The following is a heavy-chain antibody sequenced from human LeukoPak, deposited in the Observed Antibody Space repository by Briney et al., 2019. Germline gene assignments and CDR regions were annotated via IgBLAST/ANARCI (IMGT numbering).Heavy chain of an antibody. Sequence: SETLSLTCAVYGGSFSGYYWSWIRQPPGKGLEWIGEINHSGSTNYNPSLKSRVTISVDTSKNQFSLKLSSVTAADTAVYYCAREFSSSWYVRDYWGQGTLVTVSS. CDR3: AREFSSSWYVRDY. CDR1: GGSFSGYY. V-gene: IGHV4-34*01. J-gene: IGHJ4*02. D-gene: IGHD6-13*01. CDR2: INHSGST.